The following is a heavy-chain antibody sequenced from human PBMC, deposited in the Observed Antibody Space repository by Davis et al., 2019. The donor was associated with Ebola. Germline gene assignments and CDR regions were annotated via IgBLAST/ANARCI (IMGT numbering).Heavy chain of an antibody. CDR2: ISNNGATA. V-gene: IGHV3-23*01. Sequence: GEPLKISCAASGFTFSNYDMSWVRQAPGKGLDWVARISNNGATAYYADSVRGRFTISRDNSRNTLYLQMNSLRAEDTAVYYCGGAWDWGQGTLVTVSS. D-gene: IGHD1-26*01. CDR3: GGAWD. CDR1: GFTFSNYD. J-gene: IGHJ4*02.